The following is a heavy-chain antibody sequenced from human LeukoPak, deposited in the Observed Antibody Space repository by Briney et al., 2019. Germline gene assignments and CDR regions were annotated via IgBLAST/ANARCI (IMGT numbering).Heavy chain of an antibody. CDR2: IYTSGST. Sequence: SETLSLTCTVSGGSIGSYYWSWIRQPAGKGLEWIGRIYTSGSTNYNPSLKSRVTMSVDTSKNQFSLKLSSVTAADTAVYYCARDFTYYDILTGYPRHYFDYWGQGTLVTVSS. V-gene: IGHV4-4*07. J-gene: IGHJ4*02. CDR1: GGSIGSYY. D-gene: IGHD3-9*01. CDR3: ARDFTYYDILTGYPRHYFDY.